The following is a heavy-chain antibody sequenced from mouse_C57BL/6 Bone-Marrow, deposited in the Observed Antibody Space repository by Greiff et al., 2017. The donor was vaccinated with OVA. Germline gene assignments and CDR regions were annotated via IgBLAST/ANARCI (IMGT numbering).Heavy chain of an antibody. V-gene: IGHV1-53*01. CDR2: INPSNGGT. D-gene: IGHD2-1*01. J-gene: IGHJ3*01. Sequence: VQLQQPGTELVKPGASVKLSCKASGYTFTSYWMHWVKQRPVQGLEWIGNINPSNGGTTYNEKFKSKATLTVDKSSSTAYMQLSSLTSEDSAVYYCARYGNSFAYWGQGTLVTVSA. CDR1: GYTFTSYW. CDR3: ARYGNSFAY.